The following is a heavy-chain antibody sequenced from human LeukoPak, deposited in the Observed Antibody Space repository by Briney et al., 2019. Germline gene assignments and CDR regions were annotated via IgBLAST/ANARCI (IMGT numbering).Heavy chain of an antibody. V-gene: IGHV4-34*01. D-gene: IGHD2-15*01. CDR1: GVSFSGYY. CDR3: ARRGLAYAPLAFDI. J-gene: IGHJ3*02. CDR2: INHSGST. Sequence: SETLSLTCAVYGVSFSGYYWSWIRQPPGKGLEWIGEINHSGSTNYNPSLKSRVTISVDTSKNQFSLKLSSVTAADTAVYYCARRGLAYAPLAFDIWGQGTMVTVSS.